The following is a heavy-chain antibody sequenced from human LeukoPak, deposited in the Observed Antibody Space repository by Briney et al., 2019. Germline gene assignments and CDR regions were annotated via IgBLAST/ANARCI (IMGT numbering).Heavy chain of an antibody. Sequence: PGGSLRLSCAASGFTFSSHVMSWVRQTPERGLEWVSSISASGGEKFYADSVRGRFTISRDNSKSTLYLQMYSLRPEDTAIYYCAKIGVIGLWYFDYWGQGSLVTVSS. CDR3: AKIGVIGLWYFDY. J-gene: IGHJ4*02. CDR2: ISASGGEK. D-gene: IGHD2-21*01. CDR1: GFTFSSHV. V-gene: IGHV3-23*01.